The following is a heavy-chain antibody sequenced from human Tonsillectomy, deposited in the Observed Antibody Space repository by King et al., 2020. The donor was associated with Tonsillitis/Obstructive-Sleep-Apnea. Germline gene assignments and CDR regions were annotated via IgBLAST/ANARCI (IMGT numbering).Heavy chain of an antibody. CDR3: AHSSGVITFRGVAFFDY. D-gene: IGHD3-16*01. Sequence: TLKESGPTLVKPTQTLTLTCTFSGFSLSTSAVGVGWIRQPPGKALEWLALIYWDEDKRYSPALKSRLTITKDTSKNQVVLTMTNMDPVDTATYYCAHSSGVITFRGVAFFDYWGQGTLVTVSS. V-gene: IGHV2-5*02. CDR1: GFSLSTSAVG. J-gene: IGHJ4*02. CDR2: IYWDEDK.